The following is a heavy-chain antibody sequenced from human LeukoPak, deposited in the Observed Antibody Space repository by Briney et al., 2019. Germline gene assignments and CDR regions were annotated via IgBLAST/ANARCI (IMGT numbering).Heavy chain of an antibody. CDR1: GGSFSGYY. J-gene: IGHJ4*02. CDR3: ARVLRYCSGGSCSPIDY. Sequence: PSETLSLTCAVYGGSFSGYYWSWIRQPPGKGLEWIGEINHSGSTNYNPSLESRVTISVDTSENQFSLKLSSVTAADTAVYYCARVLRYCSGGSCSPIDYWGQGTLVTVSS. CDR2: INHSGST. V-gene: IGHV4-34*01. D-gene: IGHD2-15*01.